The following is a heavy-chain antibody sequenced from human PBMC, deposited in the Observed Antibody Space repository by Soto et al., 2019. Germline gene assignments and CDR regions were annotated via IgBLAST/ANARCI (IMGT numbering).Heavy chain of an antibody. CDR3: ARFRVPLMGSWGYYFDY. CDR2: ITYDGSNK. D-gene: IGHD7-27*01. CDR1: GFTFDDYT. Sequence: GESLRLSCAASGFTFDDYTMHWVRQAPGKGLEWVAVITYDGSNKYYADSVKGRFTISRDNSKNTLYLQMNSLRAEDTAVYYCARFRVPLMGSWGYYFDYWGQGTLVTVSS. J-gene: IGHJ4*02. V-gene: IGHV3-30-3*01.